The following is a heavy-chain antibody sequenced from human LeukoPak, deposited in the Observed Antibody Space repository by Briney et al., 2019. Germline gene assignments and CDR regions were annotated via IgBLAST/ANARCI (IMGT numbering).Heavy chain of an antibody. CDR2: INPNSGGT. V-gene: IGHV1-2*06. Sequence: GASVKVSCKXSGYTFTGYYMHWVRQAPRQGLEWMGRINPNSGGTNYSQKFQGRVTMTRDTSISTAYMELSRLRSDDTAVYYCEAIVGALEFDYWGQGTLVTVSS. CDR3: EAIVGALEFDY. J-gene: IGHJ4*02. D-gene: IGHD1-26*01. CDR1: GYTFTGYY.